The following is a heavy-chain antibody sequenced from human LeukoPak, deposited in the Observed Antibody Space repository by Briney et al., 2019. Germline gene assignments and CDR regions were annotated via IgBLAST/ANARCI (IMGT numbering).Heavy chain of an antibody. D-gene: IGHD1-26*01. Sequence: PSETLSLTCTVSGGTISSSSYYWGWIRQPPGKGLEWIGSIYYSGSTYYNPPRKSRVPISVATSKTQFSLKLSSVTAADTAVYYCARGAAGAGFDAFDIWGQGTMVTVSS. CDR3: ARGAAGAGFDAFDI. CDR2: IYYSGST. J-gene: IGHJ3*02. V-gene: IGHV4-39*01. CDR1: GGTISSSSYY.